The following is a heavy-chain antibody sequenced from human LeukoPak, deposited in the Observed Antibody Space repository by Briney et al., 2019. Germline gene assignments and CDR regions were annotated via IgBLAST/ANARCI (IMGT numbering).Heavy chain of an antibody. CDR1: GFTFDDYA. D-gene: IGHD6-13*01. CDR3: AKAIPSAAGSYYYYYGMDV. CDR2: ISRNSGSI. Sequence: GRSLRLSCAASGFTFDDYAMHWVRQAPGKGLEWVSGISRNSGSIGYADSVKGRFTISRDNAKNSLYLQINSLRAEDTALYYCAKAIPSAAGSYYYYYGMDVWGQGTTVTVSS. V-gene: IGHV3-9*01. J-gene: IGHJ6*02.